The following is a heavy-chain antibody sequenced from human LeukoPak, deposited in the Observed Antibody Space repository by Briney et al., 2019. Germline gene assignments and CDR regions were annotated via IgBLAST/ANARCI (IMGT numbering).Heavy chain of an antibody. CDR2: ITPNSGAT. CDR1: GYTFTSYY. V-gene: IGHV1-2*02. D-gene: IGHD3-10*01. Sequence: ASVQVSCKASGYTFTSYYMHWVRQAPGQGLEWMGWITPNSGATNFAQHFQGRVTMTRDTSISTAYMELNNLISDDTAVYYCARGMGSGTYRRFDFWGQGTLVTVSS. CDR3: ARGMGSGTYRRFDF. J-gene: IGHJ4*02.